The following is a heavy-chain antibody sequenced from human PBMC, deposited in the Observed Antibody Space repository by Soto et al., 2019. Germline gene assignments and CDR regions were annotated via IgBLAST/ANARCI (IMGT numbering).Heavy chain of an antibody. J-gene: IGHJ5*02. D-gene: IGHD2-8*01. Sequence: ASVKVSCKASGYTFTGYYMHWVRQAPGQGLEWMGWINPNSGGTNYAQKFQGRVTMTRDTSISTAYMELSRLRSDDTAVYYCARVLPLLTVYAMRPSGWLDPWGQGTMVTVSS. CDR1: GYTFTGYY. CDR2: INPNSGGT. CDR3: ARVLPLLTVYAMRPSGWLDP. V-gene: IGHV1-2*02.